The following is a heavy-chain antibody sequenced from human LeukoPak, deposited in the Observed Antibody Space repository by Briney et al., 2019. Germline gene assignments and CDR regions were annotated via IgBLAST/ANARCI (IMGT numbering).Heavy chain of an antibody. V-gene: IGHV3-21*01. J-gene: IGHJ4*02. CDR1: GFTFSSYS. D-gene: IGHD3-3*01. CDR3: ARVGIYDFWSGYTSDY. Sequence: PGGSLRLSCAASGFTFSSYSMNWVRQAPGKGLEWVSSISSSSSYIYYADSVKGRFTISRDNAKNSLYLQMNSPRAEDTAVYYCARVGIYDFWSGYTSDYWGQGTLVTVSS. CDR2: ISSSSSYI.